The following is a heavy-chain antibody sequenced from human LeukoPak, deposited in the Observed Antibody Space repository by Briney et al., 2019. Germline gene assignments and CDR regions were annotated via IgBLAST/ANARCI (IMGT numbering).Heavy chain of an antibody. D-gene: IGHD4-17*01. CDR2: FYSSTRT. CDR3: ARCMSELDYGDYAYYYHMDV. Sequence: SQTLSLTCTVSGDSLTSGSRYWSWIRQPAGEGLEWIGHFYSSTRTTYNPSLESRVTISGDTAKNQFSLKLDSVTAADTAVYFCARCMSELDYGDYAYYYHMDVWGKGTTVTVSS. J-gene: IGHJ6*04. V-gene: IGHV4-61*09. CDR1: GDSLTSGSRY.